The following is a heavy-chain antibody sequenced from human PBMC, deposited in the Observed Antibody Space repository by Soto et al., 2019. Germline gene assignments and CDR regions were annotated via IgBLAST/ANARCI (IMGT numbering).Heavy chain of an antibody. Sequence: PGGSLRLSCAASGFTFSSYAMSWVRQAPGEGLEWVSAISGSGGSTYYEDSVKGRFTISRDNSKNTLYLQMNSLRAEDTAVYYCAKDEQQRAPDPIYYFDYWGQGTLVTVSS. D-gene: IGHD6-13*01. J-gene: IGHJ4*02. V-gene: IGHV3-23*01. CDR1: GFTFSSYA. CDR2: ISGSGGST. CDR3: AKDEQQRAPDPIYYFDY.